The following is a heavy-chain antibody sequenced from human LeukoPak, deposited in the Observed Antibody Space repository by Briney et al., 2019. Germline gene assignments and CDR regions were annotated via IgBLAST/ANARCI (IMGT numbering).Heavy chain of an antibody. Sequence: SVKVSCKASGGTFSSYAISWVRQAPGQGLEWMGGIIPIFGTANYAQKFQGRVTITADESTSTAYMELSSLRSEDTVVYYCARVQVETSYGMDVWGQGTTVTVSS. CDR3: ARVQVETSYGMDV. J-gene: IGHJ6*02. V-gene: IGHV1-69*13. CDR2: IIPIFGTA. CDR1: GGTFSSYA. D-gene: IGHD4-11*01.